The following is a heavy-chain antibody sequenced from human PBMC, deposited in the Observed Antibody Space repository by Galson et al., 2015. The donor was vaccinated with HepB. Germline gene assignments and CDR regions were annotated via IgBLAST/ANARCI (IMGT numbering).Heavy chain of an antibody. CDR2: ISSSGSTI. V-gene: IGHV3-11*01. CDR1: GFTFSDYY. J-gene: IGHJ4*02. CDR3: ARDDRFSQNFDY. Sequence: SLRLSCAASGFTFSDYYMSWIRQAPGKGLEWVSYISSSGSTIYYADSVKGRFTISRDNAKNSLYLQMNSLRAEDTAVYYCARDDRFSQNFDYWGQGTLVTVSS.